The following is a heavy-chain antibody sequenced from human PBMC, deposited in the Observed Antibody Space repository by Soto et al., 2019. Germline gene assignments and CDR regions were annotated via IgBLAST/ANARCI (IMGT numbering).Heavy chain of an antibody. CDR3: ASEGVAPYYYYGMDV. Sequence: ASVKVSCKASGYTFTRSGISWVRQAPGQGLEWMGWISTYNGDTNYAQTFQGRVTMTTDTSTSTVYMELRGLRSDDTAVYYCASEGVAPYYYYGMDVSGQATPVTVSS. CDR2: ISTYNGDT. V-gene: IGHV1-18*01. D-gene: IGHD5-12*01. CDR1: GYTFTRSG. J-gene: IGHJ6*02.